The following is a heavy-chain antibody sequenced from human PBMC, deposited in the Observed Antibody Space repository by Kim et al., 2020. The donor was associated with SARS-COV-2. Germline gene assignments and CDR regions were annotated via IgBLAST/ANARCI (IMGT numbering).Heavy chain of an antibody. D-gene: IGHD2-2*02. CDR3: ATGGGIVVVPAAIPVHYGMDV. J-gene: IGHJ6*02. CDR2: FDPEDGET. Sequence: ASVKVSCKVSGYTLTELSMHWVRQAPGKGLEWMGGFDPEDGETIYAQKFQGRVTMTEDTSTDTAYMELSSLRSEDTAVYYCATGGGIVVVPAAIPVHYGMDVWGQGTTVTVSS. V-gene: IGHV1-24*01. CDR1: GYTLTELS.